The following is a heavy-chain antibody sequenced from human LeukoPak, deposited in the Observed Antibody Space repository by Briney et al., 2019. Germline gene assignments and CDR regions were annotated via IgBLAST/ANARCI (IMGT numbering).Heavy chain of an antibody. CDR1: GGSISSYY. Sequence: SETLSLTCTVSGGSISSYYWTWIRQPAGKGLDWIGRVSSSGTTNYNPSLKSRVTISVDTSKNQFSLNLTSATAADTAVYYCAGDANARAWDYWGQGTLVTVSS. D-gene: IGHD1-1*01. CDR2: VSSSGTT. CDR3: AGDANARAWDY. V-gene: IGHV4-4*07. J-gene: IGHJ4*02.